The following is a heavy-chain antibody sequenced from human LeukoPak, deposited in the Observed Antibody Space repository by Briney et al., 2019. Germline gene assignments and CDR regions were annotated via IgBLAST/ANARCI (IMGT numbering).Heavy chain of an antibody. CDR2: IYDDGRT. CDR1: RFTVSSNY. V-gene: IGHV3-53*01. J-gene: IGHJ4*02. CDR3: AILPGY. Sequence: GGSLRLSCAASRFTVSSNYMSWVRQAPGKGLEWVSVIYDDGRTYYADSVQGPFTVSRDNSQNTVFLQMNGLRADDTAVYYCAILPGYWGQGTLVTV.